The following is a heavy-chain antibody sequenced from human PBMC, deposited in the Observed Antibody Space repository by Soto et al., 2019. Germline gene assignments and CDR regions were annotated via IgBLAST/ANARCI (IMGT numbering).Heavy chain of an antibody. V-gene: IGHV4-59*08. CDR3: ARYCSSTSCYALWYFDR. CDR2: IYYSGST. J-gene: IGHJ2*01. CDR1: GGSISSYY. D-gene: IGHD2-2*01. Sequence: QVQLQESGPGLVKPSETLSLTCTVSGGSISSYYWSWIRQPPGKGLEWIGYIYYSGSTNYNPSLKSRVTISVDTSKNQFSLKLSSVTAADTAVYYCARYCSSTSCYALWYFDRWGRGTLVTVSS.